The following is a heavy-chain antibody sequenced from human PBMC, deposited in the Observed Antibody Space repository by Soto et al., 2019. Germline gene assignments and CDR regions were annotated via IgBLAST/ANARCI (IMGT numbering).Heavy chain of an antibody. J-gene: IGHJ6*02. Sequence: EVQLVESGGGLAQPGGSLRLSCAASGFTFSNFWMSWARQAPGKGLEWVANIKGDGSVTQYVASVEGRFTIPRDNAKYSLYLQMTSLRVEDTALYYCVIPTRSVRGMGVWGQGTTVTVSS. CDR3: VIPTRSVRGMGV. D-gene: IGHD6-6*01. V-gene: IGHV3-7*03. CDR2: IKGDGSVT. CDR1: GFTFSNFW.